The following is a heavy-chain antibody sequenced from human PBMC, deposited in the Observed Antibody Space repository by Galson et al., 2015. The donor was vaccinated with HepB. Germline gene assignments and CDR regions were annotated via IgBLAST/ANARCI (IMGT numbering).Heavy chain of an antibody. CDR1: GFTFSAYS. Sequence: SLRLSCAASGFTFSAYSFHWVRQAPGKGLEWVAFISFDAKSQNYADSVTGRFTVSRDNSRNTVYLQINSLRPDDMAFYYCARSGRVRGYFDNWGQGTLVIVPP. CDR3: ARSGRVRGYFDN. J-gene: IGHJ4*02. CDR2: ISFDAKSQ. V-gene: IGHV3-30*04. D-gene: IGHD3-3*01.